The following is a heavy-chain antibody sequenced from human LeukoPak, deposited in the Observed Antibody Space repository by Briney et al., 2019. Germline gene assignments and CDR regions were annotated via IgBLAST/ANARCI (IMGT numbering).Heavy chain of an antibody. CDR1: GGSISSYY. CDR3: ARDSYYYDSSGKRVSRFDY. Sequence: SETLSLTCTVSGGSISSYYWSWIRQPVGKGLEWIGRIYTSGSTNYNPSLKSRVTMSVDTSKNQFSLKLSSVTAADTAVYYCARDSYYYDSSGKRVSRFDYWGQGTLVTVSS. D-gene: IGHD3-22*01. V-gene: IGHV4-4*07. J-gene: IGHJ4*02. CDR2: IYTSGST.